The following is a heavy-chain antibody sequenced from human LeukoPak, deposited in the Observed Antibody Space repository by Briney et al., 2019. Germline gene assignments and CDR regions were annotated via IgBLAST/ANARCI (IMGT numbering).Heavy chain of an antibody. CDR2: IYHSGNT. J-gene: IGHJ4*02. CDR3: ARDLRGSYIPYFDY. V-gene: IGHV4-38-2*02. CDR1: GYSISSGYY. D-gene: IGHD3-16*01. Sequence: SETLSLTCTVSGYSISSGYYWGWIRQPPGKGLEWIGSIYHSGNTYYNPSLKSRVTISVDTSKNQFSLRLSSVTAADTAVYYCARDLRGSYIPYFDYWGQGVLVSVSS.